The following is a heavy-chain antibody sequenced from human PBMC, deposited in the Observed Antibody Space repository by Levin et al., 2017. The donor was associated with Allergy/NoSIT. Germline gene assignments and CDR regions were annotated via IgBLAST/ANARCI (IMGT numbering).Heavy chain of an antibody. Sequence: TSETLSLTCTVSGGSISSGDYYWSWIRQSPGKGLEWIGYIYYNGSTFYNPSLKSRVTISVATSRNQFSLKLNSVTAADTAIYYCGRAGVLYMVLEYWGQGNMVAVSA. CDR2: IYYNGST. CDR1: GGSISSGDYY. D-gene: IGHD3-10*01. CDR3: GRAGVLYMVLEY. J-gene: IGHJ4*02. V-gene: IGHV4-30-4*01.